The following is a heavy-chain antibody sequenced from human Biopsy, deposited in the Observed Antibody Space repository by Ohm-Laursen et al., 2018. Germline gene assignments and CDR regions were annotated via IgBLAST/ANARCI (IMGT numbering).Heavy chain of an antibody. CDR3: AADINVWNVNY. J-gene: IGHJ4*02. V-gene: IGHV1-24*01. D-gene: IGHD1-1*01. CDR1: GYSLTELS. Sequence: ASVKLSCTVSGYSLTELSMHWVRQAPGQGLEWMGGFAPENGRIVYSQKFQGRVTMTEDTSTSTAYMEVWRLRSDDTAVYYCAADINVWNVNYWGQGTQVIVSS. CDR2: FAPENGRI.